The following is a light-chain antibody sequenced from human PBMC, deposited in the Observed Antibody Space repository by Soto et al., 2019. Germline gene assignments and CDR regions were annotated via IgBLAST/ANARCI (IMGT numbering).Light chain of an antibody. CDR2: DVS. CDR3: QQYYRYPLT. Sequence: DIQMTQSPPTLSASVGERVTITCRASQSFSTWLAWYQQKPGKAPKLMIYDVSNFESGVPSRFSGSGPGTEFTLAISSLQPDDFATYYCQQYYRYPLTFGGGTTVEI. J-gene: IGKJ4*01. V-gene: IGKV1-5*01. CDR1: QSFSTW.